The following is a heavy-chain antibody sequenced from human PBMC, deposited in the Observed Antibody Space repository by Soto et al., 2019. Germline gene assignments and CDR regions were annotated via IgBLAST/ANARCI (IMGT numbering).Heavy chain of an antibody. CDR1: GDTFSSYA. CDR3: ARDLGGCSAGSCRYNWLAP. Sequence: QVQLVQSGAEVKKPGSSVKVSCKASGDTFSSYAISWVRQAPGHGLEWMGGIIPLYGTTNYAQKFQDRVTITADESTSTAYMELSSLTSDDTAVYYCARDLGGCSAGSCRYNWLAPWGQGTLVTVSS. CDR2: IIPLYGTT. V-gene: IGHV1-69*01. D-gene: IGHD2-15*01. J-gene: IGHJ5*02.